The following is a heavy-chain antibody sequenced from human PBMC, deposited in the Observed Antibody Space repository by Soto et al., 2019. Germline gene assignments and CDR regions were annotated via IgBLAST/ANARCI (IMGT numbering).Heavy chain of an antibody. Sequence: EVQLVESGGGLVKPGGSLRLSCAASGLTFSSYRMNWVRQAPGKGLEWVLSISSSSSYIYYADSVKGRFTISRDNAKNSLYLQMNSLRAEDTAVYYCARELTANDAFNIWGQGTMVTVSS. CDR3: ARELTANDAFNI. D-gene: IGHD3-9*01. CDR2: ISSSSSYI. CDR1: GLTFSSYR. J-gene: IGHJ3*02. V-gene: IGHV3-21*01.